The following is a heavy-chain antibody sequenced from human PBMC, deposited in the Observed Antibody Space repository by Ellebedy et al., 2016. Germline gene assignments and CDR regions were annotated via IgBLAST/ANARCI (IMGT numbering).Heavy chain of an antibody. Sequence: GESLKISXAASGFTFSRFWMSWVRQAPGKGLEWVANINQDGSEKYYVDSVKGRFTISRDNDKKSLYLQMNSLRAEDTAVYYCARDTRTYFYGSGSHYLSDYWGQGTLVTVSS. V-gene: IGHV3-7*01. CDR2: INQDGSEK. D-gene: IGHD3-10*01. CDR3: ARDTRTYFYGSGSHYLSDY. J-gene: IGHJ4*02. CDR1: GFTFSRFW.